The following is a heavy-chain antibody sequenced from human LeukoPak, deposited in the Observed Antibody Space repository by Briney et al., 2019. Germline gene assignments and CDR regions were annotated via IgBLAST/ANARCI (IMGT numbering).Heavy chain of an antibody. D-gene: IGHD6-6*01. CDR3: ARATRGGPYSSSSEAFDI. Sequence: GGSLRLSCAASGFTFDDYGMSWVRQAPGKGLEWVSGINWNGGSTGYADSVKGRFTISRDNAKNSLYLQMNSLRAEDTALYYCARATRGGPYSSSSEAFDIWGQGTMVTVSS. CDR2: INWNGGST. CDR1: GFTFDDYG. J-gene: IGHJ3*02. V-gene: IGHV3-20*04.